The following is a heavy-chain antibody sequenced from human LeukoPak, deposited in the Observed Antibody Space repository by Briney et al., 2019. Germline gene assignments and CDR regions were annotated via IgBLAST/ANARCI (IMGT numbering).Heavy chain of an antibody. D-gene: IGHD3-3*01. CDR3: ATYDFWRGYSFGY. CDR1: GFTFSNYW. Sequence: AGGSLRLSCAASGFTFSNYWMSWVRQAPGKGLEWVANIKQDGSEKYYVDSVKGRFTISRDNAKNSLYLQMNSLRAEDTAVYYCATYDFWRGYSFGYWGQGTLVTVSS. CDR2: IKQDGSEK. V-gene: IGHV3-7*05. J-gene: IGHJ4*02.